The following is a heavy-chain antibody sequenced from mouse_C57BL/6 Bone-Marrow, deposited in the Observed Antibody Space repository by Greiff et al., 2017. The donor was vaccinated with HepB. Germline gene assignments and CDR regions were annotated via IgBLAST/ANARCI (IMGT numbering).Heavy chain of an antibody. J-gene: IGHJ2*01. Sequence: EVKLQESGPELVKPGASVKIPCKASGYTFTDYNMDWVKQSHGKSLEWIGDINPNNGGTIYNQKFKGKATLTVDKSSSTAYMELRSLTSEDTAVYYCARSGYYYGSSYAVHYFDYWGQGTTLTVSS. V-gene: IGHV1-18*01. CDR2: INPNNGGT. CDR1: GYTFTDYN. D-gene: IGHD1-1*01. CDR3: ARSGYYYGSSYAVHYFDY.